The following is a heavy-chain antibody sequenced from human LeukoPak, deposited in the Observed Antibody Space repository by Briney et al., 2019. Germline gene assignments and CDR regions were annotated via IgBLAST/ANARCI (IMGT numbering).Heavy chain of an antibody. V-gene: IGHV3-21*01. CDR1: GFTFSSYN. J-gene: IGHJ6*03. D-gene: IGHD1-26*01. CDR2: ITSTGTYT. CDR3: ARDPYSGSYGDSYYYYMDV. Sequence: GGSLRLSCAASGFTFSSYNMNWVRQAPGKGLEWVSSITSTGTYTFYADSVKGRFTISRDNFKNSLYLQMISLRAEDTAIYYCARDPYSGSYGDSYYYYMDVWGKGTTVTISS.